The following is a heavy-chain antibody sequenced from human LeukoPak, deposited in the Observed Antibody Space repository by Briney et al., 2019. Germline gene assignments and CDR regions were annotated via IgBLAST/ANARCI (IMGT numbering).Heavy chain of an antibody. D-gene: IGHD2-15*01. CDR2: ISYDGSNK. Sequence: PGGSLGLSCAASGFTFSSYAMHWVRQAPGKGLEWVAVISYDGSNKYYADSVKGRFTISRDNSKNTLYLQMNSLRAEDTAVYYCARALRWKVVAATPDYWGQGTLVTVSS. CDR1: GFTFSSYA. CDR3: ARALRWKVVAATPDY. J-gene: IGHJ4*02. V-gene: IGHV3-30*04.